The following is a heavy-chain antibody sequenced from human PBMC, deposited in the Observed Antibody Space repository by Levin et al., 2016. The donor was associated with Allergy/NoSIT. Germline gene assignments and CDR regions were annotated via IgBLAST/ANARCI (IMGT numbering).Heavy chain of an antibody. J-gene: IGHJ4*02. CDR3: AKVGTTWGAARGYYFDS. CDR2: INSNGDRT. V-gene: IGHV3-64*02. D-gene: IGHD1-26*01. CDR1: GFIFSNYG. Sequence: GESLKISCAASGFIFSNYGMHWVRQAPGKGPEYVSAINSNGDRTYYADSVKGRFTISRDNSKNTLFLQMGGLRAEDMAVYYCAKVGTTWGAARGYYFDSWGQGTLVTVSS.